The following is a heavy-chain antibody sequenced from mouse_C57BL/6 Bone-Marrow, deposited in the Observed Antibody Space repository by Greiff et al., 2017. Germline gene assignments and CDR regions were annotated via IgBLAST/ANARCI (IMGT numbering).Heavy chain of an antibody. CDR3: ARNYYGLDY. CDR1: GFSLTSYA. J-gene: IGHJ2*01. V-gene: IGHV2-9-1*01. CDR2: IWTGGGT. D-gene: IGHD1-1*01. Sequence: QVQLQQSGPGLVAPSQCLSITCTVSGFSLTSYAISWVRQPPGKGLEWLGVIWTGGGTNYNSARKSRQIISKDNSKSQVFLKMNSLQTDDTARYYCARNYYGLDYWGQGTTLTVSS.